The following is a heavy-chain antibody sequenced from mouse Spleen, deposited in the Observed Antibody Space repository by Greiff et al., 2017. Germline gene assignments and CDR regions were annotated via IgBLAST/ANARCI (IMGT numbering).Heavy chain of an antibody. V-gene: IGHV1-64*01. Sequence: VQLQQSGAELVKPGASVKLSCKASGYTFTSYWMHWVKQRPGQGLEWIGMIYPNSGTTNYNEKFKGNATLTEDKSSSTAYLQPSSLTSADSAVYYGAGGASYCNPDWYFDVWGAGTTGTVSS. CDR2: IYPNSGTT. D-gene: IGHD2-10*01. CDR1: GYTFTSYW. J-gene: IGHJ1*01. CDR3: AGGASYCNPDWYFDV.